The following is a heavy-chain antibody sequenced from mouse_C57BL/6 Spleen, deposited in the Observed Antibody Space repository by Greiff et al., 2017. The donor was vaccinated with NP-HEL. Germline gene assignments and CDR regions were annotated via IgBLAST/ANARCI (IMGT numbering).Heavy chain of an antibody. CDR3: ANYYGNYDY. D-gene: IGHD2-1*01. V-gene: IGHV1-50*01. Sequence: QVQLQQPGAELVKPGASVKLSCKASGYTFTSYWMQWVKQRPGQGLEWIGEIDPSDSYTNYNQKFKGKATLTVDTSSSTAYMQLSSLTSEDSAVYYCANYYGNYDYWGQGTTLTVSS. CDR1: GYTFTSYW. CDR2: IDPSDSYT. J-gene: IGHJ2*01.